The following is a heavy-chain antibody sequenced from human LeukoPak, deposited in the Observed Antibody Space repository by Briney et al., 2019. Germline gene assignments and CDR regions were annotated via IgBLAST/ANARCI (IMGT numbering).Heavy chain of an antibody. CDR1: GFTFSTYA. D-gene: IGHD5-24*01. CDR3: AKDRERDSYFFSSSDF. CDR2: ISHSSSYM. Sequence: GGSLRLSCAASGFTFSTYAMIWVRQAPGKGLEWVSSISHSSSYMYYADSVKGRFTISRDNAKNSVYLQMNSLRAEDTAVYYCAKDRERDSYFFSSSDFWGQGTLVTVSS. J-gene: IGHJ4*02. V-gene: IGHV3-21*01.